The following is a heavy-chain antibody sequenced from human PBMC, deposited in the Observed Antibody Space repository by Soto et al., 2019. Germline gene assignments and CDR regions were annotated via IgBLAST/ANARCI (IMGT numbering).Heavy chain of an antibody. D-gene: IGHD2-2*01. CDR3: AKQYQLLPEDDYYYYYYGMDV. CDR2: IIPIFGTA. J-gene: IGHJ6*02. CDR1: GGTFSSYA. Sequence: RASVKVSCKASGGTFSSYAISCVRQAPGQGLEWMGGIIPIFGTANYAQKFQGRVTITADESTSTAYMELSSLRSEDTAVYYCAKQYQLLPEDDYYYYYYGMDVWGQGTTVTVSS. V-gene: IGHV1-69*13.